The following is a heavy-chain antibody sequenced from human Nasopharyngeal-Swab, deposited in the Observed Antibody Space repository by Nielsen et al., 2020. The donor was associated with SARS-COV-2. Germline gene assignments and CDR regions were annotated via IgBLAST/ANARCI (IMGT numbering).Heavy chain of an antibody. J-gene: IGHJ4*02. CDR3: AREGGYSSGWYTEIDY. Sequence: GESLKISCAASGFTFTDYYMTWVRQAPGKGLEWVSYITNGGIMTYYADSVKGRFTMSRDNAKTSLYLQMNSLRAEDTAMYYCAREGGYSSGWYTEIDYWGQGTLVTVSS. CDR1: GFTFTDYY. V-gene: IGHV3-11*04. CDR2: ITNGGIMT. D-gene: IGHD6-19*01.